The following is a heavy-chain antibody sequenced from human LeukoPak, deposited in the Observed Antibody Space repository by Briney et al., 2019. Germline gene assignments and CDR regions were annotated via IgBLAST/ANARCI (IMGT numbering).Heavy chain of an antibody. D-gene: IGHD6-13*01. CDR1: GFTFSSYA. CDR2: ISSNGGST. CDR3: ARIGARIASDY. V-gene: IGHV3-64*01. J-gene: IGHJ4*02. Sequence: GGSLRLSCAASGFTFSSYAMHWVRQAPGKGLEYVSAISSNGGSTYCANSVKGRFTISRDNSKNTLYLQMGSLRAEDMAVYYCARIGARIASDYWGQGTLVTVSS.